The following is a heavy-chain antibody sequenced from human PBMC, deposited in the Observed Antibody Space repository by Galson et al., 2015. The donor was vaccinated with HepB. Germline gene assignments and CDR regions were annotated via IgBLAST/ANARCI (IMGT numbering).Heavy chain of an antibody. CDR1: GYTFTSYA. V-gene: IGHV1-3*01. Sequence: SVKVSCKASGYTFTSYAMHWVRQAPGQRLEWMGWINAGSGNTKYSQKFQGRVTIARDTSASTAYMELSSLRSEDTAVYYCARSDPNYGIELFDYWGQGTLVTVSS. CDR3: ARSDPNYGIELFDY. D-gene: IGHD4-17*01. CDR2: INAGSGNT. J-gene: IGHJ4*02.